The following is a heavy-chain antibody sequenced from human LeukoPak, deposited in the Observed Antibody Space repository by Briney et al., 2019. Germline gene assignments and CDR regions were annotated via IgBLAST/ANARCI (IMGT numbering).Heavy chain of an antibody. D-gene: IGHD2-21*02. Sequence: GGSLRLSCTASGFTFGDYAMSWVRQAPGKGLEWVGFIRSKAYGGTTEYAASVKGRFTISRDDSKSIAYLQMNSLKTEDTAVYYCTRDREEHIVVVTAIQESAFDIWGQGTMVTVSS. CDR1: GFTFGDYA. CDR2: IRSKAYGGTT. J-gene: IGHJ3*02. V-gene: IGHV3-49*04. CDR3: TRDREEHIVVVTAIQESAFDI.